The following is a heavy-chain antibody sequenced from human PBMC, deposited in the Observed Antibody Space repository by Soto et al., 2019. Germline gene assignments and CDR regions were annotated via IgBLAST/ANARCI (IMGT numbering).Heavy chain of an antibody. CDR3: AKPAATLPEYHFDY. Sequence: GSVRLSGAASGFTVISYGMHWVRQAPGKGLEWVAVISYDGSNKYYADSVKGRFTISRDNSKNTLYLQMNSLRAEDTAVYYSAKPAATLPEYHFDYWGQGTLVTVS. J-gene: IGHJ4*02. D-gene: IGHD6-25*01. CDR2: ISYDGSNK. CDR1: GFTVISYG. V-gene: IGHV3-30*18.